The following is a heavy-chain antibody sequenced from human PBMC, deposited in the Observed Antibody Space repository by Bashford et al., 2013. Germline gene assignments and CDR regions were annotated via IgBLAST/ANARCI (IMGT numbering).Heavy chain of an antibody. J-gene: IGHJ4*02. Sequence: GGSLRLSCSASGFTFSVFAMDWVRQAPGRGLEWVAVISYDGSYTYYADSVKGRFTISRDNSENTLYLQMNSLRTEDTAVYYCARYYYDSSGLQGLDSWGQGTLVTVSS. CDR2: ISYDGSYT. D-gene: IGHD3-22*01. V-gene: IGHV3-30-3*01. CDR3: ARYYYDSSGLQGLDS. CDR1: GFTFSVFA.